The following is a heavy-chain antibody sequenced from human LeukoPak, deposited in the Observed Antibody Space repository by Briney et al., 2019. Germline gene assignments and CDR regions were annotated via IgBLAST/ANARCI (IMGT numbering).Heavy chain of an antibody. CDR2: IHYSGST. J-gene: IGHJ6*03. CDR3: ARTTEGYAGGPGYSYYYYMDV. V-gene: IGHV4-59*01. CDR1: GGSLSSYY. D-gene: IGHD5-12*01. Sequence: SETLSLTCTVSGGSLSSYYWSWIPHPPGKGLEWIGYIHYSGSTHYNTSLKSRVTISVDTSKNQVSLKLRSVTAADTAVYYCARTTEGYAGGPGYSYYYYMDVWGKGTTVTISS.